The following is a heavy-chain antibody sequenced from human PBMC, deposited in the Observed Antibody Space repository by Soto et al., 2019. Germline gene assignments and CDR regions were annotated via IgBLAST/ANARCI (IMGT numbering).Heavy chain of an antibody. CDR1: GFTFTRYS. Sequence: GGSLRLSCAASGFTFTRYSMNWVRQAPGKGLEWVSSISSTTNYIYYGDSMKGRFPISRDNAKNSLYLEMNSLRAEDTAVYYWARESEDLTSNFDYWGQGTLVTVYS. CDR2: ISSTTNYI. V-gene: IGHV3-21*06. CDR3: ARESEDLTSNFDY. J-gene: IGHJ4*02.